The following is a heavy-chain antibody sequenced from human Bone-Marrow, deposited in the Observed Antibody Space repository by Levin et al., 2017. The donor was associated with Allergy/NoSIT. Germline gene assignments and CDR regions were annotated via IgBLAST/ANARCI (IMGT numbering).Heavy chain of an antibody. J-gene: IGHJ6*03. CDR2: VSRGGAD. V-gene: IGHV3-23*01. D-gene: IGHD4/OR15-4a*01. CDR1: GFTFDSFA. Sequence: PGGSLRLSCVASGFTFDSFAMSWVRQTPGTGLEWVAGVSRGGADYYADSVKGRFIISRHNSKNTLYLKMNSLGVEDTAVYYCAKVGDDYAPGRDYHMDVWGKGTTVTVS. CDR3: AKVGDDYAPGRDYHMDV.